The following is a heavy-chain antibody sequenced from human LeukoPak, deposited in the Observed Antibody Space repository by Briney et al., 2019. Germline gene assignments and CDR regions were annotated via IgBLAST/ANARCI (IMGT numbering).Heavy chain of an antibody. CDR1: GFTFSDYY. Sequence: PGGSLRLSCAASGFTFSDYYMSWIRQAPGKGLEWVSAISGSGGSTYYADSVKGRFTISRDNSKNTLYLQMNSLRAEDTAVYYCAKDGTYYYGSGRGVLSWGQGTLVTVSS. V-gene: IGHV3-23*01. J-gene: IGHJ5*02. CDR2: ISGSGGST. D-gene: IGHD3-10*01. CDR3: AKDGTYYYGSGRGVLS.